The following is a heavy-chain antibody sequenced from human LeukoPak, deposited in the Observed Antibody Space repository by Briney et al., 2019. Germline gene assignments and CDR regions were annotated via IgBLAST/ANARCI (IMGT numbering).Heavy chain of an antibody. D-gene: IGHD6-13*01. J-gene: IGHJ2*01. V-gene: IGHV3-53*01. Sequence: PGGSLRLSCTVSGFTFSSNSMSWVRQAPGKGLEWVSFIYSDNTHYSDSVKGRFTISRDNSKNTLYLQMNSLRAGDTAVYYCARAAYSSTWYSRYFDLWGRGTLVTVSS. CDR1: GFTFSSNS. CDR3: ARAAYSSTWYSRYFDL. CDR2: IYSDNT.